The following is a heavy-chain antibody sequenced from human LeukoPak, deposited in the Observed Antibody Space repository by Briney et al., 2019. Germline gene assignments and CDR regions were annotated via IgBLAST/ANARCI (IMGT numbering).Heavy chain of an antibody. Sequence: GGSLRLSCAASGFTFSSYWMSWVRQAPGKGLEWVANIKQDGSEKYYVDSVKGRFTISRDNAKNSLYLQMNSLRAEDTAVYYCARDNHEYSSSFPCYYYYYMDVWGKGTTVTVSS. V-gene: IGHV3-7*01. CDR3: ARDNHEYSSSFPCYYYYYMDV. CDR2: IKQDGSEK. D-gene: IGHD6-6*01. J-gene: IGHJ6*03. CDR1: GFTFSSYW.